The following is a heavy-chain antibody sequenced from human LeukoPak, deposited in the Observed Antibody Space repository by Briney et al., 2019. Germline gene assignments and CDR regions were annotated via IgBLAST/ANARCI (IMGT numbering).Heavy chain of an antibody. D-gene: IGHD1-7*01. CDR2: IRYDGNNK. CDR3: AKEVELHPFDY. CDR1: GFTFSSYA. J-gene: IGHJ4*02. Sequence: SGGSLRLSCAASGFTFSSYAMHWVRQAPGKGLEWVAFIRYDGNNKYYADSVKGRFTISRDNSKNTLYLQMNSLRAEDTAVYFCAKEVELHPFDYWGQGTLVTVSS. V-gene: IGHV3-30*02.